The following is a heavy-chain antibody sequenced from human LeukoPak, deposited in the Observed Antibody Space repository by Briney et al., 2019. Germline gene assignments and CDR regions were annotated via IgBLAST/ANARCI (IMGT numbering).Heavy chain of an antibody. CDR2: INPNSGGT. CDR1: GYTFTGYY. V-gene: IGHV1-2*02. D-gene: IGHD3-22*01. Sequence: ASVKVSCKASGYTFTGYYMHWVRQAPGQGLEWMGWINPNSGGTNYAQKFQGMVTMTRDTSISTAYMELSRLRSDDTAVYYCARDSLPWYYYDSSGYYLNWFDPWGQGTLVTVSS. J-gene: IGHJ5*02. CDR3: ARDSLPWYYYDSSGYYLNWFDP.